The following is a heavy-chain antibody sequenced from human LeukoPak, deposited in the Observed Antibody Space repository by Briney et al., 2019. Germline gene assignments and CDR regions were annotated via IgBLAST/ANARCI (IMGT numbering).Heavy chain of an antibody. D-gene: IGHD3-16*01. CDR3: ARGSMSSLGDWFDP. V-gene: IGHV4-59*01. CDR2: ISYSGST. J-gene: IGHJ5*02. CDR1: GGSISTYY. Sequence: SETLSLTCTVSGGSISTYYWSWIRQPPGKGLEWIGYISYSGSTTYNPSLRSRVTISLDTSKNHFSLKVTPVTAADTAVYYCARGSMSSLGDWFDPWGQGTLVTVSS.